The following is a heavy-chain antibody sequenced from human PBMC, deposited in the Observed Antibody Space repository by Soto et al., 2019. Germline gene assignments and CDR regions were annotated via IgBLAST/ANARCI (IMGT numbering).Heavy chain of an antibody. CDR1: GFTFSSYA. V-gene: IGHV3-23*03. Sequence: GGSLRLSCAASGFTFSSYAMSWVRQAPGKGLEWVAVIESGGTAHYADSVRGRFTISRDNPNNIIYLQLHTLRAEDTAVYYCAKDLGPLKLLNYVFYGLDVWGQGTTVTVSS. D-gene: IGHD2-21*02. CDR3: AKDLGPLKLLNYVFYGLDV. J-gene: IGHJ6*02. CDR2: IESGGTA.